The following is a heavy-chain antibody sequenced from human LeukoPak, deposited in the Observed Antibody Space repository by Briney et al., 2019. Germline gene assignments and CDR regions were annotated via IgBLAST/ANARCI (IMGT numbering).Heavy chain of an antibody. D-gene: IGHD2-15*01. CDR1: GFSPGSKS. V-gene: IGHV3-53*01. CDR3: ARDGWGSPDALDS. Sequence: RGSLRLSCAPSGFSPGSKSMSWVRHAPGEGLGWVSVIYRGVSTFYADSVKGRFNISRDNSKNTLYLQMGSLRADDTAVYYCARDGWGSPDALDSWGQGTMVTVSS. CDR2: IYRGVST. J-gene: IGHJ3*02.